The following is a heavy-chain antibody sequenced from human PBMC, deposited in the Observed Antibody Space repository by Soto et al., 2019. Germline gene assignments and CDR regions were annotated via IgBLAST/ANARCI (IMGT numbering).Heavy chain of an antibody. CDR3: AREVGYVDFSAALLD. D-gene: IGHD3-9*01. CDR2: IITLFGTS. V-gene: IGHV1-69*01. CDR1: GGTFSSHS. J-gene: IGHJ4*02. Sequence: VQLMQSGAEVKKPGSSVKVSCKASGGTFSSHSINWVRQAPGQGLEWMGGIITLFGTSNYAQNFQGRVTITADQSTSTAYIELNSLTSHDTAMYYCAREVGYVDFSAALLDWGQGTLVTVSS.